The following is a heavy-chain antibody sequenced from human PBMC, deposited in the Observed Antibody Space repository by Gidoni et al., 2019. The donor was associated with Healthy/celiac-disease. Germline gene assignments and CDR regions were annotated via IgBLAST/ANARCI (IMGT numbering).Heavy chain of an antibody. D-gene: IGHD3-10*01. CDR1: GGSLRCYY. J-gene: IGHJ5*02. CDR3: ARRNHDPMGRGVIIKTPLPFDP. Sequence: QVQLQQWAAGLLPPSATLSLTCAVYGGSLRCYYFTWHRQPPGKGLEWIGEINHSGSTSDNPALKSRVTISVDTCKNQFSRKLSAVTAADTAVYYCARRNHDPMGRGVIIKTPLPFDPWGQGTLVTVSS. CDR2: INHSGST. V-gene: IGHV4-34*01.